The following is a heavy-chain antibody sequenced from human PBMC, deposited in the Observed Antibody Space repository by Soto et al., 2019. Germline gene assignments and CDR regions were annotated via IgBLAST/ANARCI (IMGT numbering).Heavy chain of an antibody. CDR1: GGSISSGGYY. V-gene: IGHV4-31*03. J-gene: IGHJ6*02. D-gene: IGHD3-9*01. CDR3: ARDLSSRYYDILTGYYTVASYYGMDV. Sequence: SETLSLTCTVSGGSISSGGYYWSWIRQHPGKGLEWIGYIYYSGSTYYNPSLKSRVTISVDTSKNQFSLKLSSVTAADTAVYYCARDLSSRYYDILTGYYTVASYYGMDVWGQGTTVTVS. CDR2: IYYSGST.